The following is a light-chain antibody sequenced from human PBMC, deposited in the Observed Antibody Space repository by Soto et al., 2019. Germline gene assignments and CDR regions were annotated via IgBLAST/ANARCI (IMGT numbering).Light chain of an antibody. CDR1: QGLVSW. CDR3: QQYGSSPRYT. Sequence: DIQVTQSPSSVSASVGDRVTITCRASQGLVSWLAWYQQKPGKAPKLLIYAASSFQSGVPSRFSGSGSGTDFTLTISRLEPEDFAVYYCQQYGSSPRYTFGQGTKLEIK. CDR2: AAS. V-gene: IGKV1-12*01. J-gene: IGKJ2*01.